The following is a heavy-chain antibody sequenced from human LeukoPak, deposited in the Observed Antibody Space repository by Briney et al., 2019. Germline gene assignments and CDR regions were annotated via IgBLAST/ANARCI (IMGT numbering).Heavy chain of an antibody. V-gene: IGHV4-39*07. Sequence: PSETLSLTCSVSGGSITATRSYGAWVRQSPGKGLEWIASISFGGDTYYTPSLESRVLISVDTSKNTFSLRLTSVTAADTAVYYCARVRGRDGYFDYWGRGTLVTVSA. CDR1: GGSITATRSY. CDR2: ISFGGDT. J-gene: IGHJ4*02. CDR3: ARVRGRDGYFDY. D-gene: IGHD5-24*01.